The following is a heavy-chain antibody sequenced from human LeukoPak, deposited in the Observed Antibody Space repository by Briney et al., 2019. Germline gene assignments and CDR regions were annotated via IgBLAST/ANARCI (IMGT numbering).Heavy chain of an antibody. CDR1: GGSISSYY. Sequence: SETLSLTCTVSGGSISSYYWSWIRQPPGKGLEWIGYIYYSGSTNYNPSLKSRVTISVDTSKNQFSLKLSSVTAADTAVYYCARGSEYYYDSGGYYLGYWGQGTLVTVSS. D-gene: IGHD3-22*01. V-gene: IGHV4-59*01. J-gene: IGHJ4*02. CDR3: ARGSEYYYDSGGYYLGY. CDR2: IYYSGST.